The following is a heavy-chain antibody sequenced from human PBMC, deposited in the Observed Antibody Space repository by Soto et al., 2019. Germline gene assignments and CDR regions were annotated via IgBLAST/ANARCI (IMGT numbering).Heavy chain of an antibody. Sequence: PGGPLILSCTAWGFTFCGYSMSWFRQAPGKGLEGVGFIRSKAYGGTTEYAASVKGRFTISRDDSKSIAYLQMNSLKTEDTAVYYCTRETDTAMVPGGHWFDPWGQGTLVTVSS. D-gene: IGHD5-18*01. J-gene: IGHJ5*02. CDR1: GFTFCGYS. CDR3: TRETDTAMVPGGHWFDP. V-gene: IGHV3-49*03. CDR2: IRSKAYGGTT.